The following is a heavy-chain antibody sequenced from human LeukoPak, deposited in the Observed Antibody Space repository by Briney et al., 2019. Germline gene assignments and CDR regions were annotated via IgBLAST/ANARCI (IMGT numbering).Heavy chain of an antibody. J-gene: IGHJ3*02. V-gene: IGHV1-2*02. CDR3: ARVVGGYANDAFDI. Sequence: GASVKVSCKASGYTFTGYYMHWVRQAPGQGLEWMGWMNPNSGGTNYAQEFQGRVAMTRDTSISTAYMELSRLRSDDTAVYYCARVVGGYANDAFDIWGQGTMVTVSS. CDR2: MNPNSGGT. D-gene: IGHD3-22*01. CDR1: GYTFTGYY.